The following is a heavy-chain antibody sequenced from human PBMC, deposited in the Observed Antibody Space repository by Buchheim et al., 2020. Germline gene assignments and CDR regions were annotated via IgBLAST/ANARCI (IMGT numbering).Heavy chain of an antibody. CDR3: SKDMSGAEDS. V-gene: IGHV3-74*03. Sequence: EVQVVESGGGLVQPGGALRLSCAASGFTVGRDWRHWVRQAPGGALVWVSLINEDGSHTTYTDSVKGRFTISRDNAKNTLYLQMNSLTAEDTAVYYCSKDMSGAEDSWGQGTL. D-gene: IGHD2-15*01. CDR2: INEDGSHT. CDR1: GFTVGRDW. J-gene: IGHJ4*02.